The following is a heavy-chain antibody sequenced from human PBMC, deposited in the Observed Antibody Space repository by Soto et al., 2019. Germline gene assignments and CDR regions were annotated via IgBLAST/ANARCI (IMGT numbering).Heavy chain of an antibody. CDR2: VYHTGRS. V-gene: IGHV4-61*01. CDR3: ARDFAYFDS. Sequence: QVQLQESGPGLVKPSETLSLTCTVSGGSFKSGSYSWSWIRQPPGKGLEWIGYVYHTGRSSYNPSLKSRASISMDTSKNQFSLNLDSVTAAGTAVYFCARDFAYFDSWGQGTLVTVSS. CDR1: GGSFKSGSYS. D-gene: IGHD3-3*01. J-gene: IGHJ4*02.